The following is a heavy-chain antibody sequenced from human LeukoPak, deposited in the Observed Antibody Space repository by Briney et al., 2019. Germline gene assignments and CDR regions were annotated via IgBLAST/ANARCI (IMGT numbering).Heavy chain of an antibody. CDR3: AKGPRTMVRGVIWYYFDY. CDR2: IHYDGSNK. D-gene: IGHD3-10*01. Sequence: GGSLRLSCAASGFTFSNYGMHWVRQAPGKGLDWVAFIHYDGSNKYYADSVKGRFTISRDDSKNTLYLQMNSLRAEDTAVYYCAKGPRTMVRGVIWYYFDYWGQGTLVTVSS. V-gene: IGHV3-30*02. CDR1: GFTFSNYG. J-gene: IGHJ4*02.